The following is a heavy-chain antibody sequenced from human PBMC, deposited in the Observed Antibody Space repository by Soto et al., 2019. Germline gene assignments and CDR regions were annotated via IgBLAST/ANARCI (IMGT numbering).Heavy chain of an antibody. CDR3: ARDRHFDSYYFDS. Sequence: GSLRLSCAASGFTFSRYAMHWVRQAPGKGLEWVAVISYDGIKKYYADSVKGRFTISRDDSGNTLFLQMSRLRAEDTAVYYCARDRHFDSYYFDSWGQGTLVTVSS. V-gene: IGHV3-30-3*01. D-gene: IGHD3-9*01. CDR1: GFTFSRYA. CDR2: ISYDGIKK. J-gene: IGHJ4*02.